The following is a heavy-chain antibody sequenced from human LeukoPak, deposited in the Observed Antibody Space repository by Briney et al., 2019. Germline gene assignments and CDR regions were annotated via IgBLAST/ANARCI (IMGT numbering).Heavy chain of an antibody. CDR2: IRYDGSNK. CDR1: GFTFSSYG. J-gene: IGHJ4*02. D-gene: IGHD6-19*01. V-gene: IGHV3-30*02. Sequence: GGSLRLSCAASGFTFSSYGMHWVRQAPGKGLEWVAFIRYDGSNKYYADSVKGRFTISRDNSKNTLYLQMNSLRAEDTAVYYCARSQWLATPDYVDYWGQGTLVTVSS. CDR3: ARSQWLATPDYVDY.